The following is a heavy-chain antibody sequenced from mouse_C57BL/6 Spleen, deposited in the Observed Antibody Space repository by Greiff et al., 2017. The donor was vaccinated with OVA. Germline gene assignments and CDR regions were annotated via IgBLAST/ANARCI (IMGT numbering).Heavy chain of an antibody. CDR2: IDPSDSET. CDR1: GYTFTSYW. V-gene: IGHV1-52*01. J-gene: IGHJ4*01. CDR3: AREITTVVAPHAMDY. Sequence: VQLQQPGAELVRPGSSVKLSCKASGYTFTSYWMHWVKQRPIQGLEWIGNIDPSDSETHYNQKFKDKATLTVDKSSSTAYMQLSSLTSEDSAVYYCAREITTVVAPHAMDYWGQGTSVTVSS. D-gene: IGHD1-1*01.